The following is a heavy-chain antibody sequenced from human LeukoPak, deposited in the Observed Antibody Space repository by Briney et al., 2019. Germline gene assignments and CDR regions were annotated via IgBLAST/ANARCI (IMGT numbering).Heavy chain of an antibody. J-gene: IGHJ4*02. D-gene: IGHD3-9*01. CDR2: ISSSGSTI. CDR3: ARDSYYDILTDFDY. CDR1: GFTFSDYY. V-gene: IGHV3-11*01. Sequence: GGSLRLSCAASGFTFSDYYMSWIRQAPGKGLEWVSYISSSGSTIYYADSVKGRFTISRDNAKNSLYLQMNSLRAEDTAVYYCARDSYYDILTDFDYWGQGTLVTVSS.